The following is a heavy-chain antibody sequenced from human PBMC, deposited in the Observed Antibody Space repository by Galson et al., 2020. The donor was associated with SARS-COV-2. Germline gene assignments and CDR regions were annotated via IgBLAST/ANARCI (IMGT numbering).Heavy chain of an antibody. Sequence: SGPTLVKPTQTLTLTCTFSGFSFSSSGMCVSWIRQPPGKALDWLALIDWDDDKYYNTSLKTRLTLSKDTSKNQVVLTMTNVGPVDTATYYCARSRRSALGFDYWGQGTLVTVSS. V-gene: IGHV2-70*01. J-gene: IGHJ4*02. CDR2: IDWDDDK. D-gene: IGHD6-13*01. CDR1: GFSFSSSGMC. CDR3: ARSRRSALGFDY.